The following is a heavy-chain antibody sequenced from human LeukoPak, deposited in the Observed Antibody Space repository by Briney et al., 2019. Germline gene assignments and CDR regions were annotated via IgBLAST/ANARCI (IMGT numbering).Heavy chain of an antibody. V-gene: IGHV3-66*01. CDR2: IYNDGSI. Sequence: SGGSLSLSCAASGFTDSNNFMHWLRQAPGKGLEWVSLIYNDGSIYYAESVKGRFTMSRDNSKNTLYLQMNNLKPEDTAVYYCARDAGALTCWGQGTLVTVSS. D-gene: IGHD3-10*01. CDR1: GFTDSNNF. CDR3: ARDAGALTC. J-gene: IGHJ4*02.